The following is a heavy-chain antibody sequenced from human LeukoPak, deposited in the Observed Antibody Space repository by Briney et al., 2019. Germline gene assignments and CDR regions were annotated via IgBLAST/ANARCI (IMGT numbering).Heavy chain of an antibody. D-gene: IGHD4-17*01. J-gene: IGHJ2*01. CDR2: IYYSGST. CDR1: GGSISSYY. CDR3: ASYGDSRQARTDWYFDL. V-gene: IGHV4-59*01. Sequence: PSETLSLTCTVSGGSISSYYWSWIRQPPGKGLEWIGYIYYSGSTNYNPSLKSRVTISVDTSKNQFSLKLSSVTAADTAVYYCASYGDSRQARTDWYFDLWGRGTLVTVSS.